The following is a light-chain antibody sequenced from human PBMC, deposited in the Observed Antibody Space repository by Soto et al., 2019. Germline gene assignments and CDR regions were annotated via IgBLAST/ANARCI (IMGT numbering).Light chain of an antibody. CDR3: SSYTSSSTLVV. Sequence: QSALTQPASVSGSPGQSITISCTGTNSDIGTYNYVSWYQQHPGKAPKLMIYDVSERPSGVSTRFSGSKSGNTASLTISGLQAEDEADYYCSSYTSSSTLVVFGGGTKLTVL. CDR1: NSDIGTYNY. CDR2: DVS. J-gene: IGLJ2*01. V-gene: IGLV2-14*01.